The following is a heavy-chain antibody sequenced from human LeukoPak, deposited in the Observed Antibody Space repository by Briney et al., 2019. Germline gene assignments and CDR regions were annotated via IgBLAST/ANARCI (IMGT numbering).Heavy chain of an antibody. Sequence: ASVTVSCKASGYTFTSYGISWVRQAPGQGLEWMGWISAYNGNTNYAQKLQGRVTMTTDTSTSTAYMELRSLRSDDTAVYYCARVCSGIVGATTDYWGRGTLVTVSS. V-gene: IGHV1-18*01. CDR3: ARVCSGIVGATTDY. J-gene: IGHJ4*02. CDR1: GYTFTSYG. CDR2: ISAYNGNT. D-gene: IGHD1-26*01.